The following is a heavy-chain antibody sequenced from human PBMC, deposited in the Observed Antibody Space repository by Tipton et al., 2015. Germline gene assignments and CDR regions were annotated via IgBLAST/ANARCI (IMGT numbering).Heavy chain of an antibody. CDR1: GGSVSSRTYY. Sequence: LRLSCTVSGGSVSSRTYYWSWIRQPPGKGLEWIAFIYYSGSTNYNPSLKSRVTISVDTSKNQVSLNLSSVTAADTAVYYCARGDRNIYGVYFYYYGMDVWGQGTTVTVSS. J-gene: IGHJ6*02. CDR2: IYYSGST. V-gene: IGHV4-61*01. CDR3: ARGDRNIYGVYFYYYGMDV. D-gene: IGHD5-18*01.